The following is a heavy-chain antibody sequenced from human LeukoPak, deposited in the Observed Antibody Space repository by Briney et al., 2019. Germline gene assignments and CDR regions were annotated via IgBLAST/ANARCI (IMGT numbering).Heavy chain of an antibody. CDR3: VKVGSTGWHYFGT. CDR2: IVGSGEST. Sequence: PGGSLRLSCAPSGFKFSAYAMTWVRQAPGKGLEWVSTIVGSGESTYYTDSVKGRFTISRDNSKNWLYVQMNSLRDEDTAVYYCVKVGSTGWHYFGTWGQGTLVTVSS. J-gene: IGHJ4*02. D-gene: IGHD6-19*01. CDR1: GFKFSAYA. V-gene: IGHV3-23*01.